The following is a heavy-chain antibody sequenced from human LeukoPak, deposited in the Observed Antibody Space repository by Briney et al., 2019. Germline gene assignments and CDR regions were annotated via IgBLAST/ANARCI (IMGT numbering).Heavy chain of an antibody. CDR1: GYSISSGYY. CDR2: IYHSGST. V-gene: IGHV4-38-2*02. D-gene: IGHD3-3*01. J-gene: IGHJ3*02. CDR3: ARKGYDFWSGSMGSFDI. Sequence: SETLSLTCTVSGYSISSGYYRGRIRQPPGKGLEWIGSIYHSGSTYYNPSLKSRVTISVDTSKNQSSLKLSSVTAADTAVYYCARKGYDFWSGSMGSFDIWGQGTMVTVSS.